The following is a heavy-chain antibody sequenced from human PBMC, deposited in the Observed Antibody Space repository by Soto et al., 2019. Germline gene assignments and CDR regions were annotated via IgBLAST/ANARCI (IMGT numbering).Heavy chain of an antibody. CDR2: IVVGSGNT. J-gene: IGHJ6*02. Sequence: GASVKVSCKASGFTFTSSAFQWVRQARGQRLEWIGWIVVGSGNTNYAQKFQERVTITRDMSTSTAYLELSSLRSEGTAGYYWAGYFGGSGRYYYYGMYVWGQGTTVTGSS. CDR3: AGYFGGSGRYYYYGMYV. D-gene: IGHD3-10*01. V-gene: IGHV1-58*01. CDR1: GFTFTSSA.